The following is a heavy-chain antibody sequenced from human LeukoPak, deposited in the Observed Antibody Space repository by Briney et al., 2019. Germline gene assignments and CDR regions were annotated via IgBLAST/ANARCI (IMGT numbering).Heavy chain of an antibody. CDR1: GFTFDDYA. D-gene: IGHD1-20*01. CDR2: ISWNSGTI. V-gene: IGHV3-9*01. J-gene: IGHJ4*02. CDR3: AKGTGYNWKGAFDY. Sequence: PGGSLRLSCAASGFTFDDYAMHWVRQAPGKGLEWVSGISWNSGTIGYADSVKGRFTISRNNAKNSLYLQMNSLRAEDKALYYCAKGTGYNWKGAFDYWAKGPRVTVPS.